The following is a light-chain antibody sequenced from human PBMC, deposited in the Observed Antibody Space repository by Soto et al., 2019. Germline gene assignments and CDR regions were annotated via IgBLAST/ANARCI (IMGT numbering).Light chain of an antibody. CDR2: AAS. CDR3: QQDHSFPFT. V-gene: IGKV1-6*01. Sequence: AIQMTQSPSSLSATVGDIVTITCRASQGITDDLSWYQQKPGRATKLLIYAASSSQNGVPPRFSGSGSGTDFILTITSLQPEDFATYYCQQDHSFPFTFGGGTKVDSK. J-gene: IGKJ4*01. CDR1: QGITDD.